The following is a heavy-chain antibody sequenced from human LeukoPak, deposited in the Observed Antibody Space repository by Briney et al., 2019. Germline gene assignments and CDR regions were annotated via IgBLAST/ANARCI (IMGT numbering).Heavy chain of an antibody. V-gene: IGHV3-7*04. J-gene: IGHJ4*02. CDR2: MKQDGSEK. CDR1: GFRFSGYW. D-gene: IGHD3-10*01. CDR3: ARGGSGSYPDFDY. Sequence: GGSLRLSCSASGFRFSGYWMSWVRQAPGKGLEWVANMKQDGSEKYYVDFVKGRFTISRDNAKNSLYLQMNSLRAEDTAVYYCARGGSGSYPDFDYWGQGTLVTVSS.